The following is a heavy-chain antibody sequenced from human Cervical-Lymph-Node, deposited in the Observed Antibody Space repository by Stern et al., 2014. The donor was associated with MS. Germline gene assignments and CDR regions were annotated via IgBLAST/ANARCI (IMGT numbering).Heavy chain of an antibody. J-gene: IGHJ6*02. V-gene: IGHV4-59*01. D-gene: IGHD1-26*01. Sequence: QVQLQESGPGLVKPSETLSLTCSVSGDSISDNYWGWIRQPPGKRLEWIGYIYYTGSTNYNPSLKNRVTISVDTSKNQFSLNLSSVTAADTAVYYCARLLQAYFYAMDVWGHGTTVTVSS. CDR3: ARLLQAYFYAMDV. CDR1: GDSISDNY. CDR2: IYYTGST.